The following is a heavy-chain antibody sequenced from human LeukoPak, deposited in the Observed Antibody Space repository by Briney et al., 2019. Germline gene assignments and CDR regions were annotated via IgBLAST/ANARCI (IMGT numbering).Heavy chain of an antibody. Sequence: GRSLRLSCAASGFTFSSYAMHWVRQAPGKGLEWVAVISHDGSNKYYADSVKGRFTISRDNSKNTLYLQMNSLRAEDTAVYYCARDRNAKDGYNGFDYWGQGTLVTVSS. CDR1: GFTFSSYA. CDR3: ARDRNAKDGYNGFDY. V-gene: IGHV3-30-3*01. D-gene: IGHD5-24*01. J-gene: IGHJ4*02. CDR2: ISHDGSNK.